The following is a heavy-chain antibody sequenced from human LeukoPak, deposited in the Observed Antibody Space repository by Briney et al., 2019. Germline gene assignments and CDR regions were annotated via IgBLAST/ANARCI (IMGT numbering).Heavy chain of an antibody. CDR3: AAADSLFNWFDP. J-gene: IGHJ5*02. CDR1: GYTLTGLS. V-gene: IGHV1-24*01. D-gene: IGHD2-21*02. Sequence: ASVTVSCKVSGYTLTGLSMHWVRQAPGKGLEWMGGFDPEDGETIYAQKFQGRVTMTEDTSTDTAYMELSSLRSEDTAVYYCAAADSLFNWFDPWGQGTLVTVSS. CDR2: FDPEDGET.